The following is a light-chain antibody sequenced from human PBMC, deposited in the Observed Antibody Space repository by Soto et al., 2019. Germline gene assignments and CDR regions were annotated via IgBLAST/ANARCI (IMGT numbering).Light chain of an antibody. J-gene: IGKJ4*01. V-gene: IGKV1-5*03. Sequence: DIQMTQSPSTLSAFVGDRVTITCRASQSINSWLAWYQQKPGKAPNLLIYKASNLESGAPSRFSGSGSGTEFTLTISSLQPDDFATDYCQQYQRSPVTFGGGTKVEIK. CDR1: QSINSW. CDR3: QQYQRSPVT. CDR2: KAS.